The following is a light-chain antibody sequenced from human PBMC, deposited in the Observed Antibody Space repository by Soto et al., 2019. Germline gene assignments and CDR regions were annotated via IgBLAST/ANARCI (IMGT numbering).Light chain of an antibody. V-gene: IGKV1-39*01. CDR1: HTIRSY. CDR2: DAT. J-gene: IGKJ5*01. CDR3: QKTYTTPRT. Sequence: DIQMTQSPSSLSASMGDRVTITCRASHTIRSYLAWYQQKPGKAPKLLIYDATTLQSGVPSKFSGSGSGTVFTLTISSLQPEDSATYYCQKTYTTPRTFGQGTRLEIK.